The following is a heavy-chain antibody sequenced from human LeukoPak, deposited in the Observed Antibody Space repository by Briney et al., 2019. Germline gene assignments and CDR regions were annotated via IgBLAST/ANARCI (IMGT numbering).Heavy chain of an antibody. V-gene: IGHV3-23*01. CDR3: TRDYSGSHYVGHDAFDI. J-gene: IGHJ3*02. CDR1: GFTFSSYA. D-gene: IGHD1-26*01. Sequence: QTGGSLRLSCAASGFTFSSYAMSWVRQAPGKGLEWVSAISGSGGSTYYADSVKGRFTISRDNSKNTLYLQMNSLKTEDTAVYYCTRDYSGSHYVGHDAFDIWGQGTMVTVSS. CDR2: ISGSGGST.